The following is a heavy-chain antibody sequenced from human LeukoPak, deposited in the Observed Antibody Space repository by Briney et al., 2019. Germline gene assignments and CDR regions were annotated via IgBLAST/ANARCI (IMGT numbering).Heavy chain of an antibody. D-gene: IGHD3-22*01. V-gene: IGHV4-59*01. CDR1: GGSISSYY. CDR3: ARGSGDSSVHFDY. Sequence: SETLSLTCTVSGGSISSYYWSWIRQPPGKGLEWIGYIYYSGSTNYNPSLRSRVTISVDTSKNQFSLKLSSVTAADTAVYYCARGSGDSSVHFDYWGQGTLVTVSS. J-gene: IGHJ4*02. CDR2: IYYSGST.